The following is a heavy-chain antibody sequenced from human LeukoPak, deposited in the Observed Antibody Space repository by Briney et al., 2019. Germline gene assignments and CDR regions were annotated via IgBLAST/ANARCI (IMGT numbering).Heavy chain of an antibody. CDR1: GFTVSSNY. V-gene: IGHV3-23*01. D-gene: IGHD1-26*01. J-gene: IGHJ4*02. CDR2: ISGSGGST. CDR3: AKGGAKGYFDY. Sequence: GGSLRLSCAASGFTVSSNYMSWVRQAPGKGLEWVSAISGSGGSTYYADSVKGRSTISRDNSKNTLYLQMNSLRAEDTAVYYCAKGGAKGYFDYWGQGTLVTVSS.